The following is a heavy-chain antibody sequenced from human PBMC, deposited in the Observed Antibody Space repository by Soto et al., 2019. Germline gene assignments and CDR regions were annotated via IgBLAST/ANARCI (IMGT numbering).Heavy chain of an antibody. CDR1: GGSFSGYY. J-gene: IGHJ6*02. CDR3: ARWKGSSLAVYYGMDV. CDR2: INHSGST. D-gene: IGHD2-15*01. V-gene: IGHV4-34*01. Sequence: QVQLQQWGAGLLKPSETLSLTCAVYGGSFSGYYWSWIRQPPGKGLEWIGEINHSGSTNCNPSLKSRVTISVDTSKNQFSLKLSSVPAADTAVYYCARWKGSSLAVYYGMDVWGQGTTVTVSS.